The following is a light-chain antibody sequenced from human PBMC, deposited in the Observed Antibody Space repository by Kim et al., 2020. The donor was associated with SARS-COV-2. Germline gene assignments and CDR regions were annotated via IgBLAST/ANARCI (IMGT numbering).Light chain of an antibody. Sequence: ASTGDRGTITGRASQGISSYLAWYQQKPGKAPKLLIYAASTLQSGVPSRFSGSGSGTDFTLTISCLQSEDFATYYCQQYYSYPWTCGQETKVDIK. J-gene: IGKJ1*01. CDR1: QGISSY. CDR2: AAS. V-gene: IGKV1-8*01. CDR3: QQYYSYPWT.